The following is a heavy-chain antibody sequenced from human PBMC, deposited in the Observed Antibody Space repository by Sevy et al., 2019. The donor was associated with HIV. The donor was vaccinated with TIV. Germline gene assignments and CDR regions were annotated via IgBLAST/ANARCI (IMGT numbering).Heavy chain of an antibody. CDR3: ATTKDYYGNSGCPFDY. CDR1: GYTLTQLS. CDR2: FDPEDGET. V-gene: IGHV1-24*01. J-gene: IGHJ4*02. Sequence: ASVKVSCKVFGYTLTQLSMHWVRQAPGKGLEWMGSFDPEDGETLYAQKLQGGVPLTEDTSADTAYMELNNLRSEDTAVYYCATTKDYYGNSGCPFDYWGQGTLVTVSS. D-gene: IGHD3-22*01.